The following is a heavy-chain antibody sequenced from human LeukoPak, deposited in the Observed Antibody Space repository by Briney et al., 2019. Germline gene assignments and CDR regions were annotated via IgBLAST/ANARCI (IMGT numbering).Heavy chain of an antibody. J-gene: IGHJ4*02. CDR2: IYYSGST. CDR3: ANLSYDSRGYYAYIDY. D-gene: IGHD3-22*01. CDR1: GGSISSYY. V-gene: IGHV4-59*01. Sequence: SETLSLTCTVSGGSISSYYWSWIRQPPGKGLEWIGYIYYSGSTNYNPSLKSRVTISVDTSKNQFSLNLRSVTAADTAAYYCANLSYDSRGYYAYIDYWGQGTLVTVSS.